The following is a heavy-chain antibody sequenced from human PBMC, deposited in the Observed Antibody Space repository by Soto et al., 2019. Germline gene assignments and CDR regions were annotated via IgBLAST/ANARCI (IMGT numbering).Heavy chain of an antibody. Sequence: GTLSLTCTVSGGSISSYYWSWIRQPPGKGLEWIGYIYYSGSTNYNPSLKSRVTISVDTSKNQFSLKLSSVTAADTAVYYCARAPKDYYYDSSGSFDYWGQGTLVTVSS. CDR1: GGSISSYY. J-gene: IGHJ4*02. CDR2: IYYSGST. D-gene: IGHD3-22*01. CDR3: ARAPKDYYYDSSGSFDY. V-gene: IGHV4-59*01.